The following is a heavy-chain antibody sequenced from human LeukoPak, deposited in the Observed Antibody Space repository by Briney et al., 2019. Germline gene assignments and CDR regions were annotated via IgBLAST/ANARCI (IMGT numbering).Heavy chain of an antibody. J-gene: IGHJ4*02. CDR3: ARISSSRWYDF. CDR2: INPNIGDT. CDR1: GYTFTGYY. Sequence: GSVKVSSKASGYTFTGYYMHWVRQAPGQGVEWMGWINPNIGDTNYAQKFQGRVTMTRDTSISTAYMELSRLRFDATAVYYCARISSSRWYDFWGQGTLVTVSS. D-gene: IGHD6-13*01. V-gene: IGHV1-2*02.